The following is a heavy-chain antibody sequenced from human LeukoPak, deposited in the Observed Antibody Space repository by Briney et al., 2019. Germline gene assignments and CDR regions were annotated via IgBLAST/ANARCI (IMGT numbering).Heavy chain of an antibody. CDR1: GFTFSSYG. CDR2: ISGSGSST. Sequence: PGGSLRLSCAASGFTFSSYGMSWVRQAPGKGLEWVSAISGSGSSTYYADSVKGRFTISRDNSKNTLYLQMNSLRAADTAVYYCAKAQGDYYYYYYMDVWGKGTTVTVSS. CDR3: AKAQGDYYYYYYMDV. V-gene: IGHV3-23*01. J-gene: IGHJ6*03.